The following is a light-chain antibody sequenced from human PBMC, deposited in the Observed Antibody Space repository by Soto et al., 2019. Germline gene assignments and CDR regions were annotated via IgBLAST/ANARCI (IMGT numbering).Light chain of an antibody. CDR1: SSDVGGYNY. Sequence: QSALTQPASVSGSPGQSITISCTGTSSDVGGYNYVSWYQHHPGKAPKLMIYEVSNRPSGVSNRFSGSKSGNTASLTISGLQAEDEADYYCSSYTSSSTVVFGGGTKLPS. J-gene: IGLJ2*01. CDR3: SSYTSSSTVV. V-gene: IGLV2-14*01. CDR2: EVS.